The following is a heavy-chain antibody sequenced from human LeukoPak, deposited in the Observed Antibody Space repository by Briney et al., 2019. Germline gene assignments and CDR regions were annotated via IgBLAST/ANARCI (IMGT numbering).Heavy chain of an antibody. CDR1: GFTFDDYG. CDR2: INWNGGST. Sequence: GGSLRLSCAASGFTFDDYGMSWVRQAPGKGLEWVSGINWNGGSTGYADSVKGRFTISRDNAKNSLYLQMNSLRAEDTALYYCARVGRYCTNGVCYLVYYYMDVWGQGTLVTVSS. V-gene: IGHV3-20*04. CDR3: ARVGRYCTNGVCYLVYYYMDV. D-gene: IGHD2-8*01. J-gene: IGHJ6*03.